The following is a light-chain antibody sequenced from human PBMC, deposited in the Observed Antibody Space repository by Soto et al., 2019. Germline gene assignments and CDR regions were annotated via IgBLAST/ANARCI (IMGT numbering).Light chain of an antibody. CDR2: GAS. CDR3: QHYGTSPTWT. CDR1: QSVSNRY. Sequence: DIVLTQSPGTLSLSPGERATLSCRASQSVSNRYLAWYQQKPGQAPRLLIYGASSRSTGIPDRFSGDGSGTDFSLTISRLEPEDFVVYYCQHYGTSPTWTFGQGTKVEVK. V-gene: IGKV3-20*01. J-gene: IGKJ1*01.